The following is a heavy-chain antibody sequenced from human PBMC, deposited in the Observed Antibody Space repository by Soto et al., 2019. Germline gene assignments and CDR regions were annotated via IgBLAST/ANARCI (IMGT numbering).Heavy chain of an antibody. CDR1: GFTFSNAW. V-gene: IGHV3-15*01. CDR2: IKSKTDGGTT. CDR3: TTYIVVVPAAISYYYYGMDV. D-gene: IGHD2-2*01. J-gene: IGHJ6*02. Sequence: LRLSCAASGFTFSNAWVSWVRQAPGKGLEWVGRIKSKTDGGTTDYAAPVKGRFTISRDDSKNTLYLQMNSLKTEDTAVYYCTTYIVVVPAAISYYYYGMDVWGQGTTVTSP.